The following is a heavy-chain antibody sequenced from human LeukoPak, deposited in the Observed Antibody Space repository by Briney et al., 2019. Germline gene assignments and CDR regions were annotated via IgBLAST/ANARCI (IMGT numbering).Heavy chain of an antibody. J-gene: IGHJ4*02. Sequence: SETLTLTCTVSGGSISSSRYYWGWIRQPPGKGLEWIGSMYYSGSTYYNPSLKSRVTISVDTSKNQFSLKLSSVTASDTAVYYCATPRDGYNSDHWGQGTLVTVSS. CDR1: GGSISSSRYY. D-gene: IGHD5-24*01. CDR3: ATPRDGYNSDH. V-gene: IGHV4-39*01. CDR2: MYYSGST.